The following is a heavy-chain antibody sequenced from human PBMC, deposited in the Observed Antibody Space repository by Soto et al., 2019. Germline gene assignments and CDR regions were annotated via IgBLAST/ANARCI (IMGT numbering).Heavy chain of an antibody. D-gene: IGHD3-16*01. Sequence: EVQLVESEGGLVQPGGSLRLSCAASGFTFSTSWMHWVRQTPGKGLVWVSHINPDGSITNYADSAKGRFTISRDNAKNTLFLQMNNLRAEDTSVYFCARDIGYGGNWGQGTLVTVSS. J-gene: IGHJ4*02. CDR1: GFTFSTSW. V-gene: IGHV3-74*01. CDR3: ARDIGYGGN. CDR2: INPDGSIT.